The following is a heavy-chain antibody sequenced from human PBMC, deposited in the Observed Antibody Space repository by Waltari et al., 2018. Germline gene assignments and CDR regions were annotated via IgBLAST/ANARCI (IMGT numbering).Heavy chain of an antibody. D-gene: IGHD3-22*01. Sequence: EVQLVESGGGLVQPGGSLRLSCAASGFTFSDYWMYWVRQAPGKGLVSVSQSNSDESSTDYAGSVKGRFTISRDNAKNTVYVQMNSLRVEDTAVYYCARGRYDSSGYHDAFDIWGQGTMVTVSS. CDR1: GFTFSDYW. J-gene: IGHJ3*02. CDR3: ARGRYDSSGYHDAFDI. V-gene: IGHV3-74*01. CDR2: SNSDESST.